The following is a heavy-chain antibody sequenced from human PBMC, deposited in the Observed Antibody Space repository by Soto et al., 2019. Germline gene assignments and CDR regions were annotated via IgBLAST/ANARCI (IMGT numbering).Heavy chain of an antibody. D-gene: IGHD6-19*01. CDR3: ARDLKRYSSGWPSPY. V-gene: IGHV1-18*01. Sequence: ASVKVSCKASGYTFTIYGISCVLQSPWQGLEWMGWISAYNGNTNYAQKLQGRVTMTTDTSTSTAYMELRSLRSDDTAVYYCARDLKRYSSGWPSPYWGQGTLVTVSS. CDR2: ISAYNGNT. CDR1: GYTFTIYG. J-gene: IGHJ4*02.